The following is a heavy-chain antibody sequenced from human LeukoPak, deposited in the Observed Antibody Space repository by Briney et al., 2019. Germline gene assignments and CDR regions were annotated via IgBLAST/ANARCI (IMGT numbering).Heavy chain of an antibody. Sequence: SETLSLTSTVSGGSISSSNYYWGWIRQPPGKGLEWIGSIYYSGSTYYNPSLKSRVTISADTSKNQFSLKLSSVTAADTAVYYCARHVIAVAALDYWGQGTLVTVSS. CDR3: ARHVIAVAALDY. CDR2: IYYSGST. J-gene: IGHJ4*02. D-gene: IGHD6-19*01. CDR1: GGSISSSNYY. V-gene: IGHV4-39*01.